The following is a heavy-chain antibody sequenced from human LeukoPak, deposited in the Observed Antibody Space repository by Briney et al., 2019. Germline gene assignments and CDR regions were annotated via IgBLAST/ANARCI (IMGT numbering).Heavy chain of an antibody. Sequence: ASVKVSCKASGYTFTGYYMHWVRQAPGQGLEWMGWISAYNGNTNYAQKLQGRVTMTTDTSTSTAYMELRSLRSDDTAVYYCARAHGAIFGVVITTLFDYWGQGTLVTVSS. CDR2: ISAYNGNT. J-gene: IGHJ4*02. V-gene: IGHV1-18*04. D-gene: IGHD3-3*01. CDR1: GYTFTGYY. CDR3: ARAHGAIFGVVITTLFDY.